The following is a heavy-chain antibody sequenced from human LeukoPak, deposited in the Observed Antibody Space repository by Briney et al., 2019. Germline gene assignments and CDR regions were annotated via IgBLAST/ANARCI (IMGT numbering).Heavy chain of an antibody. CDR1: GGSISSYY. J-gene: IGHJ4*02. CDR2: IYTSGST. CDR3: ARAGIRYCSGGSCYHDY. V-gene: IGHV4-4*07. D-gene: IGHD2-15*01. Sequence: PSETLSLTCTVSGGSISSYYWSWIRQPAGKGLEWIGRIYTSGSTNYNPSLKSRVTMSVDTSKNRFSLKLSSVTAADTAVYYCARAGIRYCSGGSCYHDYWGQGTLVTVSS.